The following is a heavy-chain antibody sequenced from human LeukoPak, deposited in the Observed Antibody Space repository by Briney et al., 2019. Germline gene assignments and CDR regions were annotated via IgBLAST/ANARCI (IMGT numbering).Heavy chain of an antibody. CDR3: ARKLGYCSSTSCYTGSNGMDV. J-gene: IGHJ6*02. V-gene: IGHV1-18*01. CDR1: GYTFTSYG. D-gene: IGHD2-2*02. CDR2: ISAYNGNT. Sequence: GASVKVSCKASGYTFTSYGISWVRQAPGQGLEWMGWISAYNGNTNYAQKLQGRVTMTTDTSTSTAYMELRSLRSDDTAVYYCARKLGYCSSTSCYTGSNGMDVWGQGTTVTV.